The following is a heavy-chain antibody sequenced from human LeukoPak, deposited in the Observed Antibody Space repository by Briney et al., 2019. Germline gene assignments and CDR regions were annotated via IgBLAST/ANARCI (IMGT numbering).Heavy chain of an antibody. CDR3: GSLDSREDSTSRWGPLDI. CDR1: GFTVSSSY. Sequence: SGGSLRLSCAASGFTVSSSYMIWVRQAPGKGLEWVSVIYSGGYTYYADSVKDRFTISRDNARNSLYLQMNSLRAEDTAVYYCGSLDSREDSTSRWGPLDIWGQGTMVTVSS. CDR2: IYSGGYT. D-gene: IGHD2-2*01. V-gene: IGHV3-53*01. J-gene: IGHJ3*02.